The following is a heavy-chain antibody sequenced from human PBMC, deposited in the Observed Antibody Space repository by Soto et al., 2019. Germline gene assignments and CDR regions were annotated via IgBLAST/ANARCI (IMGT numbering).Heavy chain of an antibody. J-gene: IGHJ6*01. CDR2: VDWDDAK. V-gene: IGHV2-70*01. Sequence: ECGPTLANPTRTLTLTCTFAGFSLSTSGMCVSWMRQSTGTALEWLALVDWDDAKYYSTSLKTRLTISKDTSKNQVVLTMTNMDPVDTATYYCARMSGGYDFWSGYYYGSYYYYYGMDVWGQGTTVTVSS. CDR1: GFSLSTSGMC. D-gene: IGHD3-3*01. CDR3: ARMSGGYDFWSGYYYGSYYYYYGMDV.